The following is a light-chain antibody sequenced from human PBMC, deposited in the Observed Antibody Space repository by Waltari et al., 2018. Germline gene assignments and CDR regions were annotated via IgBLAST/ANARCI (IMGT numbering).Light chain of an antibody. CDR2: GVS. Sequence: QSAPTQPPSVSGSPGQSVTISCTGTSSDVGGYNYVSWYQQHPGKAPKLMIYGVSNRPSGVSDRFSGSKSGNTASLTISGLQAEDKADYYCCSYTTSSTFVFGSGTKLTVL. V-gene: IGLV2-14*01. CDR1: SSDVGGYNY. CDR3: CSYTTSSTFV. J-gene: IGLJ6*01.